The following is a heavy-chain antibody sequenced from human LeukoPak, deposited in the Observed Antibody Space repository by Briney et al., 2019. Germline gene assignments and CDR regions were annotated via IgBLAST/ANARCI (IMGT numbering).Heavy chain of an antibody. CDR2: ISSSSSYT. J-gene: IGHJ6*02. CDR3: ARDKDTAMGPHGMDV. Sequence: GGSLRLSCAASGFTVSSNYMSWVRQAPGKGLEWVSYISSSSSYTNYADSVKGRFTISRDNAKNSLYLQMNSLRAEDTAVYYCARDKDTAMGPHGMDVWGQGTTVTVSS. CDR1: GFTVSSNY. D-gene: IGHD5-18*01. V-gene: IGHV3-11*05.